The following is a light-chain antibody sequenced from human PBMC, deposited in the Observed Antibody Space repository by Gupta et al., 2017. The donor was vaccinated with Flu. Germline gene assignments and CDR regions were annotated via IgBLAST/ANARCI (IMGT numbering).Light chain of an antibody. Sequence: EIVLTQSPGTLSLSPGEGATLSCRASQSVSNNYLAWYQQNPGQAPRLLIYGASSRATGIPDRFSGSGSGTDFTLIISRLEPEDCAVYYCQQYGSSSVTFDGGTKVEIK. CDR2: GAS. V-gene: IGKV3-20*01. CDR3: QQYGSSSVT. CDR1: QSVSNNY. J-gene: IGKJ4*01.